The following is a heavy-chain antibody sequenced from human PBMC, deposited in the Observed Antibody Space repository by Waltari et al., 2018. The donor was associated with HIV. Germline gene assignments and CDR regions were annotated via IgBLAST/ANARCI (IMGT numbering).Heavy chain of an antibody. CDR3: ARGGDIVVVVAATPAMIYGMDV. D-gene: IGHD2-15*01. CDR1: GGTFSSYA. Sequence: QVQLVQSGAEVKKPGSSVKVSCKASGGTFSSYAISWVRQAPGHGLEWMGGIIPIFGTANYAQKFQGRVTITADKSTSTAYMELSSLRSEDTAVYYCARGGDIVVVVAATPAMIYGMDVWGQGTTVTVSS. J-gene: IGHJ6*02. V-gene: IGHV1-69*06. CDR2: IIPIFGTA.